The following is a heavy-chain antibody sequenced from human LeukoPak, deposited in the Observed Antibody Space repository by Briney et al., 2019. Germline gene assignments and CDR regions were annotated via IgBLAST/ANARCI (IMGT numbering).Heavy chain of an antibody. Sequence: ASVKVSCKASGYTFTGYYMHWVRQAPGQGLEWMGRINPNSGGTNYAQKFQGRVTMTRDTSISTAYMELSRLRSDDTAVYYCARGKVGLGKDDFDYWGQGTLVTVSS. J-gene: IGHJ4*02. CDR3: ARGKVGLGKDDFDY. CDR2: INPNSGGT. D-gene: IGHD2-15*01. V-gene: IGHV1-2*06. CDR1: GYTFTGYY.